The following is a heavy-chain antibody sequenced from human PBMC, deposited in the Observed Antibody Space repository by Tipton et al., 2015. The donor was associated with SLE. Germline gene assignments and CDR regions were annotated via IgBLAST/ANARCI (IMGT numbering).Heavy chain of an antibody. V-gene: IGHV3-9*01. CDR1: GFNFDDYA. CDR3: ARDAYHDFFITPGGHFDY. Sequence: SLRLSCAASGFNFDDYAFHWVRQVPGKGLEWVSGISWNSHRLAYVDSVRGRFTISRDTATNSVHLQMNSLRPEDTALYYCARDAYHDFFITPGGHFDYWGQGVLVTVAS. CDR2: ISWNSHRL. J-gene: IGHJ4*02. D-gene: IGHD3/OR15-3a*01.